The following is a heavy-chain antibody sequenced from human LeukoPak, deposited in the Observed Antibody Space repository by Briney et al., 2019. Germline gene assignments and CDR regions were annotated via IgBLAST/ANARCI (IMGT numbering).Heavy chain of an antibody. CDR1: GFTFSSYA. V-gene: IGHV3-23*01. CDR3: AKTGFLGYYFDY. D-gene: IGHD3-10*01. J-gene: IGHJ4*02. Sequence: LGGSLRLSCAASGFTFSSYAMSWVRQAPGKGLEWVSAISGSGGSTYYADSVKGRFTISRDNSKNTLYLQMNSLRAEDTAVYYCAKTGFLGYYFDYWGQGTLVTVSS. CDR2: ISGSGGST.